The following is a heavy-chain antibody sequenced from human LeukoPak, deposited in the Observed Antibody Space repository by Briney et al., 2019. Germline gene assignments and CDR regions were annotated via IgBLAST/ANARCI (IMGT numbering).Heavy chain of an antibody. V-gene: IGHV3-23*01. D-gene: IGHD4-11*01. J-gene: IGHJ4*02. CDR2: IRNSDSRT. Sequence: GGSLRLSCAASGFTFSSCGMSWVRQAPGKGLEWVSSIRNSDSRTFYTDSVKGRFTISRDNSKNTLYLQMNSLRAEDTAVYYCAKGDYSNYVRSYFDYWGQGTLVTVSS. CDR1: GFTFSSCG. CDR3: AKGDYSNYVRSYFDY.